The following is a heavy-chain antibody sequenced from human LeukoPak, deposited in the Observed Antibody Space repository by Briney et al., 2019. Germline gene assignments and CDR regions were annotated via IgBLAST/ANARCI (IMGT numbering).Heavy chain of an antibody. CDR2: INSDGSST. CDR1: GFTFSTYW. V-gene: IGHV3-74*01. D-gene: IGHD3-16*01. J-gene: IGHJ5*02. Sequence: PGGSLRLSCAASGFTFSTYWMHWVRQAPGKGLVWVSRINSDGSSTSYGDSVKGRFTISRDNAKSTLYLQMNSLRAEDTAVYYCARALFLGDWFDPWGQGTLVTVSS. CDR3: ARALFLGDWFDP.